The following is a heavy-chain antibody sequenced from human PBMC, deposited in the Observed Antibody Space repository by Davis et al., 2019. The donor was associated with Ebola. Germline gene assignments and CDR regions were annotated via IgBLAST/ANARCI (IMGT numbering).Heavy chain of an antibody. CDR1: AGTFSSYA. D-gene: IGHD6-19*01. CDR3: ACGGSGWIRYNWFDP. CDR2: IIPIFGTA. Sequence: SVKVSCKASAGTFSSYAISWVRQAPGQGLEWMGGIIPIFGTANYAQKFQGRVTITADESTSTAYMELSSLRSEDTAVYYCACGGSGWIRYNWFDPWGQGTLVTVSS. V-gene: IGHV1-69*13. J-gene: IGHJ5*02.